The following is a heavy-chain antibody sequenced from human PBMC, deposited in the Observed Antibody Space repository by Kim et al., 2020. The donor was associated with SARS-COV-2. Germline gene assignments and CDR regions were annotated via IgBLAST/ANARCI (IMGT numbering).Heavy chain of an antibody. D-gene: IGHD3-10*01. CDR3: ASVIYGSGGDY. CDR1: GFTVSSNY. J-gene: IGHJ4*02. V-gene: IGHV3-53*04. Sequence: GGSLRLSCAASGFTVSSNYMSWVRQAPGKGLEWVSVIYSGGSTYYADSVKGRFTISRHNSKKTLYLQMNSLRAEDTAVYYCASVIYGSGGDYWGQGTLVTVSS. CDR2: IYSGGST.